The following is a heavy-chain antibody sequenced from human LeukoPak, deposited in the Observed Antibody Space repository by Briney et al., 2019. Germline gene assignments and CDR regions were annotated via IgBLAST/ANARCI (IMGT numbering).Heavy chain of an antibody. Sequence: ASVKVSCKASGGTFSSYAISWVRQAPGQGLNWMGGIIPIFGTANYAQKFQGRVTITTDESTSTAYMELSSLRSEDTAVYYCASSPMAGSSWYNWFDPWGQGTLVTVSS. J-gene: IGHJ5*02. V-gene: IGHV1-69*05. D-gene: IGHD6-13*01. CDR1: GGTFSSYA. CDR3: ASSPMAGSSWYNWFDP. CDR2: IIPIFGTA.